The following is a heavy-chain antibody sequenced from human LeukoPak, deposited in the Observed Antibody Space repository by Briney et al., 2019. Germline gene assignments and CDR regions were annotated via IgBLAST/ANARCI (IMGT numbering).Heavy chain of an antibody. V-gene: IGHV4-59*12. Sequence: SETLSLTCTVSGGSISSYYWSWIRQPPGKGLEWIGYIYYSGSTNYNPSLKSRVTISVDTSKNQFSLKLSSVTAADTAVYYCARDAKVGSHSYYYYMDVWGKGTTVTVSS. CDR2: IYYSGST. CDR1: GGSISSYY. J-gene: IGHJ6*03. CDR3: ARDAKVGSHSYYYYMDV. D-gene: IGHD1-26*01.